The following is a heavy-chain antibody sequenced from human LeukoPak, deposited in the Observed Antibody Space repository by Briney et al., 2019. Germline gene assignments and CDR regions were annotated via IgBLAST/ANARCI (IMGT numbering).Heavy chain of an antibody. CDR1: GFAFSVYA. Sequence: GKSLRLSCTASGFAFSVYAMSWLRQPPGKGLEWVSTINANSGTTSYAASVRGRFTISRDNSKNTLYLQLNTLRADDTATYYCAKPISGGLAVTADWFHPWGQGTLVVVSS. CDR3: AKPISGGLAVTADWFHP. D-gene: IGHD6-19*01. V-gene: IGHV3-23*01. CDR2: INANSGTT. J-gene: IGHJ5*01.